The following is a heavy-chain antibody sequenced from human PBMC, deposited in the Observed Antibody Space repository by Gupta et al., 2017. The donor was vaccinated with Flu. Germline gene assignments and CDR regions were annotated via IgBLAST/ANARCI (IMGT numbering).Heavy chain of an antibody. V-gene: IGHV4-39*01. CDR1: GGSISSSSYY. Sequence: QLQLQESGPGLVRPSETLSLTCTVSGGSISSSSYYWGWVRQPPGKGLEWIGSINYSGSTYYNPSLKSRVTFSVDTSKNQFSLKLSSVTAADTAAYYCAVHPELWYWGQGTLVTVSS. CDR3: AVHPELWY. D-gene: IGHD2-21*01. CDR2: INYSGST. J-gene: IGHJ4*02.